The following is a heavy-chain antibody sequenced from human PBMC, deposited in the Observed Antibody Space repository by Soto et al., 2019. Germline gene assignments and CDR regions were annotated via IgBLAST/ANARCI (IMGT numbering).Heavy chain of an antibody. D-gene: IGHD3-9*01. J-gene: IGHJ4*02. Sequence: GGSLRLSCAASGFTFSSYSMNWVRQAPGKGLEWVSSISSSSSYIYYADSVKGRFTISRDNAKNSLYLQMNSLRAEDTAVHYCARDFEGLASDYWGQGTLVTVSS. CDR3: ARDFEGLASDY. CDR1: GFTFSSYS. V-gene: IGHV3-21*01. CDR2: ISSSSSYI.